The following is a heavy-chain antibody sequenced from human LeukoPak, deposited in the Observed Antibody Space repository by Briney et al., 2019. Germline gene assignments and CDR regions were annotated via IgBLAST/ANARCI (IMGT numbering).Heavy chain of an antibody. CDR2: IRSKTFGGTT. V-gene: IGHV3-49*04. Sequence: GGSLRLSCSASGFPFSSYWMSWVRQAPGKGLEWVAFIRSKTFGGTTEYAASVKGRFTISRDDSKSIAYLQMNSLKTEDTAVYYCTRYSGRTDYWGQGTLVSVSS. CDR1: GFPFSSYW. CDR3: TRYSGRTDY. D-gene: IGHD5-18*01. J-gene: IGHJ4*02.